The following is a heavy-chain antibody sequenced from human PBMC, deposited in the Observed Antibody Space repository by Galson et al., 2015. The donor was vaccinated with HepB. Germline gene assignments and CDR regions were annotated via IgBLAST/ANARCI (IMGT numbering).Heavy chain of an antibody. CDR1: GGPISSSSYY. Sequence: QVQLQESGPGLVKPSETLSLTCTVSGGPISSSSYYWGWIRQPPGKGLEWIGSIFYSGSTYHNPSLKSRLTISVDTSKNQFSLKLSSMTAADTAVYYCARKGRYSGYAFDYWGQGTLVTVSS. CDR3: ARKGRYSGYAFDY. CDR2: IFYSGST. J-gene: IGHJ4*02. V-gene: IGHV4-39*01. D-gene: IGHD5-12*01.